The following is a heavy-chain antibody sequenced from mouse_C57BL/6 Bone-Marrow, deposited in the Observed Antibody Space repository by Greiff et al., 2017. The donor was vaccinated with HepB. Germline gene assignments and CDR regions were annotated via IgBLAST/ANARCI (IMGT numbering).Heavy chain of an antibody. CDR2: INPSSGYT. CDR1: GYTFTSYT. V-gene: IGHV1-4*01. J-gene: IGHJ4*01. CDR3: TRGAMDY. Sequence: QVQLQQSGAELARPGDSVKMSCKASGYTFTSYTMHWVIQRPGKGLEWMGYINPSSGYTKYNQKFKGKAILTADKSSSTAYRELRSLTSEDSAVYYCTRGAMDYWGQGTSVTVTS.